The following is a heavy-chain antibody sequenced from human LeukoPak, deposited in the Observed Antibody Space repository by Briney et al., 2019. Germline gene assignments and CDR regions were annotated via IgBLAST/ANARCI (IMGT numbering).Heavy chain of an antibody. CDR1: GGSISSGSYY. Sequence: SETLSLTCTVPGGSISSGSYYWSWIRQPAGKGLEWIGRIYTSGSTNYNPSLKSRVTISVDTSKNQFSLKLSSVTAADTAVYYCARERGYCSGGSCYQGYYYYYYMDVWGKGTTVTVSS. J-gene: IGHJ6*03. CDR2: IYTSGST. V-gene: IGHV4-61*02. CDR3: ARERGYCSGGSCYQGYYYYYYMDV. D-gene: IGHD2-15*01.